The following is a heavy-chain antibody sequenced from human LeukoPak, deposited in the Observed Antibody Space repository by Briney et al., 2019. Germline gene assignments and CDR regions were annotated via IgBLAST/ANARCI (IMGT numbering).Heavy chain of an antibody. CDR3: AGRAQTTGWSFDY. CDR2: IHTSGST. V-gene: IGHV4-4*07. CDR1: GGSISSYY. J-gene: IGHJ4*02. D-gene: IGHD6-19*01. Sequence: SGTLSLTCIVSGGSISSYYWSWIRQPAGKGLEWNGQIHTSGSTNYNPSLKSRVAMSVDTSKNQFSLELSSVTAADTAVYYCAGRAQTTGWSFDYWGQGALVTVSS.